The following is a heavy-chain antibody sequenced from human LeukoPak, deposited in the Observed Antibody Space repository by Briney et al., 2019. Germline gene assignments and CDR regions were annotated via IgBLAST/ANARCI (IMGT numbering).Heavy chain of an antibody. CDR3: ARDSGWYSFDY. D-gene: IGHD6-19*01. J-gene: IGHJ4*02. CDR2: ISSGSSYI. Sequence: GGSLRLSCAASGFTFSSYSMSWVRQAPKKGLEWVSSISSGSSYIYYADSVKGRFTISRDNAKNSLYLQMNSLRAEDTAVYYCARDSGWYSFDYWGQGTLVTVSS. V-gene: IGHV3-21*01. CDR1: GFTFSSYS.